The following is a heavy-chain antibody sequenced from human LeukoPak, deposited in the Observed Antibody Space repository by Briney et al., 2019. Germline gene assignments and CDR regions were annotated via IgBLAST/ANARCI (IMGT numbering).Heavy chain of an antibody. J-gene: IGHJ6*03. CDR2: IYYSGST. V-gene: IGHV4-39*01. CDR3: ASRRGEYYYYYYMDV. Sequence: SETLSLTCTVSGGSISSSSYYWGWIRQPPGKGLEWIGSIYYSGSTYYNPSLKSRVTISVDTPKNQFSLKLSSVTAADAAVYYCASRRGEYYYYYYMDVWGKGTTVTVSS. CDR1: GGSISSSSYY. D-gene: IGHD3-3*01.